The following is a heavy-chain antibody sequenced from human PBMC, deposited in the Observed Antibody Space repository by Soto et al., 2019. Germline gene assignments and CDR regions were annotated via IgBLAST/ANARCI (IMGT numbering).Heavy chain of an antibody. Sequence: SETLSLTCTVSGGSISSSSYYWGWIRQPQGKRLEWIGSIYYSGSTYYNPSPKSRVTISVATSKNQFSLKLSSVTAADTAVYYCARVDYYDSSGYYYVHYYYYGMDVWGQGTTVTVSS. CDR3: ARVDYYDSSGYYYVHYYYYGMDV. D-gene: IGHD3-22*01. J-gene: IGHJ6*02. CDR2: IYYSGST. CDR1: GGSISSSSYY. V-gene: IGHV4-39*07.